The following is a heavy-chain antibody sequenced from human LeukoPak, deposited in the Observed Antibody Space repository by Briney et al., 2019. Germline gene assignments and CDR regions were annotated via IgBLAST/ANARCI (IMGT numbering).Heavy chain of an antibody. J-gene: IGHJ4*02. CDR3: ARLFIRDIVVVPAASIDS. CDR1: GASVSNSDYY. V-gene: IGHV4-39*01. CDR2: IYFSGGT. Sequence: PSETLSLTCTVSGASVSNSDYYWGWIRQPPGKRLEWIGNIYFSGGTYYNPPLKSRVTMSVDTSNNQFSLKLSSVTATDTAVYYCARLFIRDIVVVPAASIDSWGQGTLVTVSS. D-gene: IGHD2-2*01.